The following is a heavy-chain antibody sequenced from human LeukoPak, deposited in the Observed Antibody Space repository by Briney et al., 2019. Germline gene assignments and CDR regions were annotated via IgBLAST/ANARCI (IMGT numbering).Heavy chain of an antibody. V-gene: IGHV3-9*01. CDR2: ISWNSGSI. D-gene: IGHD2-2*02. CDR3: AKDMSTCSSTSCYTFDY. Sequence: PGRSLRLSCAASGFTFDDYAMHWVRQAPGKGLEWVSGISWNSGSIGYADSVKGRFTISRDNSKNSLYLQMNSMRAEDTALYYCAKDMSTCSSTSCYTFDYWGQGTLVTVSS. J-gene: IGHJ4*02. CDR1: GFTFDDYA.